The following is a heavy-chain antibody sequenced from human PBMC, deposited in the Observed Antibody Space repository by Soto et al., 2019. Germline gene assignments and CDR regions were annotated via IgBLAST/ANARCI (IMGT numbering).Heavy chain of an antibody. D-gene: IGHD6-13*01. CDR2: IIPIFGTA. Sequence: SVKVSCKASGGTFSSYAISWVRQAPGQGLEWMGGIIPIFGTANYAQKFQGRVAITADESTSTAYMELSSLRSEDTAVYYCAVEFSSSWTDAFDIWGQGTMVTVSS. J-gene: IGHJ3*02. CDR3: AVEFSSSWTDAFDI. V-gene: IGHV1-69*13. CDR1: GGTFSSYA.